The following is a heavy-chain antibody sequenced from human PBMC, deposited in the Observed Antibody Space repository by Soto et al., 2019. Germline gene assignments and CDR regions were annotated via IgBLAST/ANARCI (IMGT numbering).Heavy chain of an antibody. J-gene: IGHJ4*02. Sequence: ASVKVSCKASGYTFTSYGISWVRQAPGQGLEWMGWISAYNGNTNYAQKLQGRVTMTTDTSTSTAYMELRSLRSDDTAVYYCARWGTYYDSSGPLGDYWGQGTLVTVSS. CDR3: ARWGTYYDSSGPLGDY. CDR2: ISAYNGNT. D-gene: IGHD3-22*01. CDR1: GYTFTSYG. V-gene: IGHV1-18*01.